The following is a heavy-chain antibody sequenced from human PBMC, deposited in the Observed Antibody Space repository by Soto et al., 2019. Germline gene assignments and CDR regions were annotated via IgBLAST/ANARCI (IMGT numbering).Heavy chain of an antibody. V-gene: IGHV1-69*01. D-gene: IGHD6-13*01. Sequence: QVQLVQSGAEVKKPGSSVKLSCKTSGGTFRNYAINWVRQAPGQGLEWMGGSIPVFGTAKYAQTFQGRFTITADDSTSTAYMELSSLRSEDTAVYYCAIPLPKQQLVRGAFDHWGQGTLVTVAS. CDR1: GGTFRNYA. CDR2: SIPVFGTA. J-gene: IGHJ4*02. CDR3: AIPLPKQQLVRGAFDH.